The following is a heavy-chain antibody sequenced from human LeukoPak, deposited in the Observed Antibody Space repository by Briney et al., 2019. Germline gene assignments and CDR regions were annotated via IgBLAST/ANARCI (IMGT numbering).Heavy chain of an antibody. Sequence: ASVKVSCKASGYTFTSYGISWVRQAPGQGLEWMGWISAYNGNTNYAQKLQGRVTMTTDTSTSTAYMELRSLRSDDTAVCYCARYGDYDFWSKDFQHWGQGTLVTVFS. CDR3: ARYGDYDFWSKDFQH. D-gene: IGHD3-3*01. J-gene: IGHJ1*01. V-gene: IGHV1-18*01. CDR2: ISAYNGNT. CDR1: GYTFTSYG.